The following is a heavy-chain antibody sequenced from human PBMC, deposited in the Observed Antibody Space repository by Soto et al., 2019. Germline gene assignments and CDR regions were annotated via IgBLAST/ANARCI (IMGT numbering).Heavy chain of an antibody. D-gene: IGHD3-16*01. CDR3: ATGGHNDGYNFYLGMDV. CDR2: VIPLFDTA. CDR1: GGIFTNTA. J-gene: IGHJ6*02. V-gene: IGHV1-69*01. Sequence: QVQVVQSGAEVKKPGSSVKVSCKVSGGIFTNTAISWVRQAPGQGIEWLGGVIPLFDTAYYAQIFRGRLRISADGATTTAYMELSGLTSADTAVYFCATGGHNDGYNFYLGMDVWGQGTTVTV.